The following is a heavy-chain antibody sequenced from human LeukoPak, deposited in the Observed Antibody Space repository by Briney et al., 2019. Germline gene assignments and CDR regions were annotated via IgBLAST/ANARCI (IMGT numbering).Heavy chain of an antibody. CDR3: AKEPNSFTSGWYFQD. D-gene: IGHD2-2*01. CDR2: MSHDGSVK. Sequence: GGSLRLSCAASGFTFSSYAMHWVRQAPGKGLEWVAVMSHDGSVKIYADSVKGRFTISRDNSKNTVELEMFSLRTEDTAVYYCAKEPNSFTSGWYFQDWGQGALVIVSS. J-gene: IGHJ1*01. V-gene: IGHV3-30-3*01. CDR1: GFTFSSYA.